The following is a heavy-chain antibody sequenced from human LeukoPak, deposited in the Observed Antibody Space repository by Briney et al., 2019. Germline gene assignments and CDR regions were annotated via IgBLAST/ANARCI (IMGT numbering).Heavy chain of an antibody. J-gene: IGHJ4*02. Sequence: GGSLRLSCAASGFTFSSYSMNWVRQAPGKGLEWVSSISSSSSYIYYADSVKGRFTISRDNAKNSLYLQINSLRAEDTAVYYCARVERGYSGYDDFDYWGQGTLVTVSS. D-gene: IGHD5-12*01. CDR2: ISSSSSYI. CDR1: GFTFSSYS. CDR3: ARVERGYSGYDDFDY. V-gene: IGHV3-21*01.